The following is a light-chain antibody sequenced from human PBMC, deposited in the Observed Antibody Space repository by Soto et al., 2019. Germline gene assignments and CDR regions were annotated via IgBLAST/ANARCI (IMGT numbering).Light chain of an antibody. Sequence: DIQMTQSPSSLSASVGDRVTSTCSSSQSISSWLAWYQQKPGKAPKLLISQASIFESGVPSSFSGSGPWTEFTLTITSLQPDDFADYYGQPYDRYPYTFGQGTQLEIK. J-gene: IGKJ2*01. CDR1: QSISSW. V-gene: IGKV1-5*03. CDR3: QPYDRYPYT. CDR2: QAS.